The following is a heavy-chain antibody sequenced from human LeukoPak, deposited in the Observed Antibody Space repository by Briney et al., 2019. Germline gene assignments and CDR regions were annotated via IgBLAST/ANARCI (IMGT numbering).Heavy chain of an antibody. D-gene: IGHD3-10*01. CDR1: GYTFTGYY. V-gene: IGHV1-2*02. J-gene: IGHJ5*02. CDR2: INPNSGGT. Sequence: ASVKVSCKASGYTFTGYYMHWVRQAPRQGLEWMGWINPNSGGTNYAQKFQGRVTMTRDTSISTAYMELSRLRSDDTAVYYCARGIWFGELLYGDNWFDPWGQGTLVTVSS. CDR3: ARGIWFGELLYGDNWFDP.